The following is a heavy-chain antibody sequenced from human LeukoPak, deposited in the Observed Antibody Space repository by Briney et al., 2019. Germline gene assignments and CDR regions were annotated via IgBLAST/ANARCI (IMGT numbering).Heavy chain of an antibody. CDR2: IYSGGTT. CDR1: GITVSDNY. Sequence: PGGSLRLSCAASGITVSDNYMNWVRQAPGKGLEWISLIYSGGTTSYADSVKGRFTISRDDSKNTLYLQMNNLRADDTAVYYCARDPPAVTTNTYGWGQGTPVTVSS. D-gene: IGHD4-11*01. V-gene: IGHV3-66*01. CDR3: ARDPPAVTTNTYG. J-gene: IGHJ4*02.